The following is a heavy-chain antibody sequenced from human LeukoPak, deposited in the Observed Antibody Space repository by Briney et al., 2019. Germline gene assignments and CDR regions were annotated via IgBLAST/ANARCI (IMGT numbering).Heavy chain of an antibody. V-gene: IGHV3-74*01. D-gene: IGHD6-13*01. CDR2: ISSDGSST. Sequence: PGGSLRLSCAAPGFMFHDYAIHWVRQAPGKGLVWVSRISSDGSSTNYADSVKGRFTISRDNAKNTLYLQMNSLRAEDTAVYYCVRGGSSWYGFDYWGQGTLVTVSS. CDR3: VRGGSSWYGFDY. CDR1: GFMFHDYA. J-gene: IGHJ4*02.